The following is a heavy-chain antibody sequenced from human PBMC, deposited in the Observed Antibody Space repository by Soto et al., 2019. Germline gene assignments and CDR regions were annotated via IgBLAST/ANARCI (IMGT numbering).Heavy chain of an antibody. CDR1: GFTFNTYN. V-gene: IGHV3-23*01. D-gene: IGHD6-13*01. CDR2: ISGSGGST. CDR3: AKENGYSSSWFEFDY. Sequence: PGGSLRLSCAASGFTFNTYNMNWVRQAPGKGLEWVSAISGSGGSTYYADSVKGRFTISRDNSKNTLYLQMNSLRAEDTAVYYCAKENGYSSSWFEFDYWGQGTLVTVSS. J-gene: IGHJ4*02.